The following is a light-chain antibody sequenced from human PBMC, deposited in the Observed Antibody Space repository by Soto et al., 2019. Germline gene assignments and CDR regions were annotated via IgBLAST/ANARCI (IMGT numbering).Light chain of an antibody. CDR3: QQLRDYPRT. Sequence: DIQLTQSPSFLSASVGDRVTITCRASQDIGSYLAWYQQKPGTAPKLLIYTASTLESGVPSRFSGSGSGTAFTLTISSLQPEDLATYFCQQLRDYPRTFGQGTKLDI. CDR1: QDIGSY. V-gene: IGKV1-9*01. CDR2: TAS. J-gene: IGKJ2*01.